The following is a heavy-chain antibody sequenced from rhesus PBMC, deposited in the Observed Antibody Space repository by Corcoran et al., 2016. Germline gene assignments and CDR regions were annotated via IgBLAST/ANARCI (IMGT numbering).Heavy chain of an antibody. J-gene: IGHJ4*01. CDR3: ARYVAQVQSCDH. Sequence: QVQLQESGPGLVQPSETLSLTCAVSVGSFVSYWLSWIRHPPGKGLEWIGEINGDTGNTNYNPALKSRVTISKEAAKNQVSLKLTSVTAADTAVYYCARYVAQVQSCDHWGQGVLVTVSS. D-gene: IGHD5-12*01. V-gene: IGHV4-80*01. CDR2: INGDTGNT. CDR1: VGSFVSYW.